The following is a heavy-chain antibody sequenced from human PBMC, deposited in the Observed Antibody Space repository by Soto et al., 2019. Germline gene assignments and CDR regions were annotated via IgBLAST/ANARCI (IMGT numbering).Heavy chain of an antibody. CDR1: GFTFSSYS. CDR2: SNGGRTTI. Sequence: EVQLVESGGDLVQPVGSLRLSFAASGFTFSSYSLNWVRQAAGKGLEWVSYSNGGRTTIYYADSVKGGFTISRDNARNSLYLQMNSLRAEDTAVYYCARDVKAYCSGGSCYRFFESWGQGTLVTVSS. J-gene: IGHJ4*02. D-gene: IGHD2-15*01. CDR3: ARDVKAYCSGGSCYRFFES. V-gene: IGHV3-48*01.